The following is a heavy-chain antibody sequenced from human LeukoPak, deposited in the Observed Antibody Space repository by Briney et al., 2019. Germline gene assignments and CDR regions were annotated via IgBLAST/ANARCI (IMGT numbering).Heavy chain of an antibody. CDR1: GFTFSSYS. V-gene: IGHV3-21*01. Sequence: GGSLRLSCAASGFTFSSYSMNWVRQAPGKGLEWVSSISGSSYIYYADSVKGRFTISRDNAKNSLYLQMNSLRAEDTAVYYCASGELLPNRFDPWGQGTLVTVSS. J-gene: IGHJ5*02. CDR3: ASGELLPNRFDP. CDR2: ISGSSYI. D-gene: IGHD1-26*01.